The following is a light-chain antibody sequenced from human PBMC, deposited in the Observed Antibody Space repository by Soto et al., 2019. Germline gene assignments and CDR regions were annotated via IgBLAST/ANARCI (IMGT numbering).Light chain of an antibody. Sequence: QSALTQPASVSGSPGQSITISCTGTSNDVGGYNYVSWYQQHPGKAPKLMIYDVSNRPSGVSNRFSGSKSGNTASLTISGLQALDEADYYCSSYTYTSTLGVFGTGTKVTVL. CDR3: SSYTYTSTLGV. J-gene: IGLJ1*01. CDR1: SNDVGGYNY. CDR2: DVS. V-gene: IGLV2-14*01.